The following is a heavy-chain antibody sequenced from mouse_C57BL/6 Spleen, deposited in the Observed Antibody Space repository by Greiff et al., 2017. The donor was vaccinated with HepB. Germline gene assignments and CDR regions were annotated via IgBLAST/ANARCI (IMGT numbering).Heavy chain of an antibody. CDR3: ARDSNYEAWFAY. CDR2: ISYDGSN. V-gene: IGHV3-6*01. D-gene: IGHD2-5*01. Sequence: EVKLMESGPGLVKPSQSLSLTCSVTGYSITSGYYWNWIRQFPGNKLEWMGYISYDGSNNYNPSLKNRISITRDTSKNQFFLKLNSVTTEDTATYYCARDSNYEAWFAYWGQGTLVTVSA. J-gene: IGHJ3*01. CDR1: GYSITSGYY.